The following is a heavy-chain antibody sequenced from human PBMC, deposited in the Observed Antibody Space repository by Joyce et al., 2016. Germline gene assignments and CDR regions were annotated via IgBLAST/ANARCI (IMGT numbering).Heavy chain of an antibody. V-gene: IGHV1-3*01. D-gene: IGHD2-15*01. Sequence: QVQLVQSGAEVKKPGASAKVSCKASGYTFTSYAIHWVRQAPGQRLKWMGWFNAGNGNTMYSQQFQGRVTFTRDTSASTAYMEVSSLRSEDAAVYYCAAGMCGSNCYYFEYWGQGTLVTVSS. CDR3: AAGMCGSNCYYFEY. CDR1: GYTFTSYA. J-gene: IGHJ4*02. CDR2: FNAGNGNT.